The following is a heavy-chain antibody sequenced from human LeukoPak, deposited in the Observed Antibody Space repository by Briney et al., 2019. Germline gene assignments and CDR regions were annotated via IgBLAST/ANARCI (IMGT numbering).Heavy chain of an antibody. Sequence: SETLSLTCTVSGGSISSSSYYWGWIRQPPGKGLEWIGSIYYSGSTYYNPSLKSRVTISVDTSKNQFSLKLSSVTAADTAVYYCARHILPGSPEVTASVYFDYWGQGTLVTVSS. CDR2: IYYSGST. J-gene: IGHJ4*02. V-gene: IGHV4-39*01. CDR3: ARHILPGSPEVTASVYFDY. CDR1: GGSISSSSYY. D-gene: IGHD2-21*02.